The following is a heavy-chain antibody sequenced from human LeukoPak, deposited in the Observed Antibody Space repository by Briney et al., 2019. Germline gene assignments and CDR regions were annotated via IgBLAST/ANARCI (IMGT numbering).Heavy chain of an antibody. Sequence: PGGSLRLSCAASGFTFIHYDMHWVRQVIGKGLEWVSAIGIRGDTHYSGSVKGRFTISRENAESSLYLQMNSLRAEDTAVYYYARGGIQVSGIDEFDYWGQGTLVTVSS. D-gene: IGHD6-19*01. CDR1: GFTFIHYD. CDR2: IGIRGDT. J-gene: IGHJ4*02. CDR3: ARGGIQVSGIDEFDY. V-gene: IGHV3-13*01.